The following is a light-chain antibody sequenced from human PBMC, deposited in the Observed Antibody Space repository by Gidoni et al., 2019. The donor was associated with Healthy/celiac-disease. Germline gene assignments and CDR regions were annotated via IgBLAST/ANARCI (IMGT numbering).Light chain of an antibody. V-gene: IGKV3-11*01. CDR2: DAS. J-gene: IGKJ5*01. CDR3: QQRSNWPGT. CDR1: QSVSSY. Sequence: EIVLTQSPATLSLSPGERATLSCRASQSVSSYLAWYQQKPGQAPRLLIYDASNRATGIPARFSGSGSGTDFTLTISRLAPEDFAVYYCQQRSNWPGTFGQGTRLEIK.